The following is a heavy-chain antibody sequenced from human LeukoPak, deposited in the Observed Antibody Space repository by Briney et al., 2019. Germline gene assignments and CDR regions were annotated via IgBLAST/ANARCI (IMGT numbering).Heavy chain of an antibody. CDR2: ISSSSYI. V-gene: IGHV3-21*01. Sequence: GGSLRLSCAASGFTFSSYSMNWVRQAPGKGLEWVSSISSSSYIYYADSVKGRFTISRDNAKNSLYLQMNSLRAEDTAVYYCARDTPPLVVVVPSDWGQGTLVTVSS. CDR1: GFTFSSYS. CDR3: ARDTPPLVVVVPSD. J-gene: IGHJ4*02. D-gene: IGHD3-22*01.